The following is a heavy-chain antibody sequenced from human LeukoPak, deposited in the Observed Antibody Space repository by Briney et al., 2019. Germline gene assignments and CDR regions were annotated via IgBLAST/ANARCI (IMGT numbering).Heavy chain of an antibody. CDR1: GFAFNEHG. J-gene: IGHJ4*02. V-gene: IGHV3-20*04. Sequence: GGSLRLSCTASGFAFNEHGMSWVRQVPGKGLEWVSAINWSGGSTGYADPVRGRFTISRDNAKNSLYLQMDSLRAEDTALYYCARAPMPRPFVFVYCGQGTMVTVSS. CDR2: INWSGGST. CDR3: ARAPMPRPFVFVY. D-gene: IGHD2-2*01.